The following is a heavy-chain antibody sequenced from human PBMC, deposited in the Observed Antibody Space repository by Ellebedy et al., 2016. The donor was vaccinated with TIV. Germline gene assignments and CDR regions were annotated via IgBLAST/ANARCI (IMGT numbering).Heavy chain of an antibody. CDR3: ARVGGSPL. CDR2: ISSSSSYI. Sequence: GESLKISXAASGFTFSSYSMNWVRQAPGKGLEWVSSISSSSSYIYYADSVKGRFTISRDNAKNSLYLQMNSLRAEDTAVYYCARVGGSPLWGQGTLVTVSS. V-gene: IGHV3-21*01. D-gene: IGHD1-26*01. J-gene: IGHJ4*02. CDR1: GFTFSSYS.